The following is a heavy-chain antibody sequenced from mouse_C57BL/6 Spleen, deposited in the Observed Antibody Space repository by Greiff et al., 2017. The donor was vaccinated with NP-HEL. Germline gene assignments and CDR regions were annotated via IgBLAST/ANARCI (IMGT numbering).Heavy chain of an antibody. V-gene: IGHV1-81*01. D-gene: IGHD2-13*01. J-gene: IGHJ4*01. Sequence: QVQLKQSGAELARPGASVKLSCKASGYTFTSYGISWVKQRTGQGLEWIGEIYPRSGNTYYNEKFKGKATLTADKSSSTAYMELRSLTSEDSAVYFCARRDRDEAMDYWGQGTSVTVSS. CDR1: GYTFTSYG. CDR3: ARRDRDEAMDY. CDR2: IYPRSGNT.